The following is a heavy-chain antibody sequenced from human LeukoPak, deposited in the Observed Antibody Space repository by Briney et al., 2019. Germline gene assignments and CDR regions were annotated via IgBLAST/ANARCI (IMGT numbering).Heavy chain of an antibody. J-gene: IGHJ4*02. V-gene: IGHV3-21*01. D-gene: IGHD6-19*01. CDR1: GFTSSSYS. Sequence: GGSLRLSCAASGFTSSSYSIKWVRQAPGKGLEWVSSISSSSSYIYYADSVKGRFTISRDNAKKSLYLQMDSLRAEDTAVYYCARESSSGWYEFCGQRTLVTVSS. CDR3: ARESSSGWYEF. CDR2: ISSSSSYI.